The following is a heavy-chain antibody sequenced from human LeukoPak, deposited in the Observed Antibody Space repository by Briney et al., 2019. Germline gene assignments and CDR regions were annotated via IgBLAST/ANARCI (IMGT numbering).Heavy chain of an antibody. CDR1: GLNLGDPA. CDR2: IRSKAYGGTT. D-gene: IGHD5-18*01. CDR3: SRGPIHLWIHNGMDV. J-gene: IGHJ6*02. Sequence: GGSLRLSCTTSGLNLGDPAMSWACHASQKGLERVGVIRSKAYGGTTEYAASVKGRFTISRDDSKSIAYLQMNSLKTEDTAMYYCSRGPIHLWIHNGMDVWGQGTTVTVSS. V-gene: IGHV3-49*04.